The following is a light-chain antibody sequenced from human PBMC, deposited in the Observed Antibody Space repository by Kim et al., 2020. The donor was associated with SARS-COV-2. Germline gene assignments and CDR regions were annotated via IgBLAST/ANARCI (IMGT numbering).Light chain of an antibody. Sequence: GQTVRITCKGDRLRSYYASWYQQKPGQAPVLVIYGKNNRPSGIPDRFSGSSSGNTASLTITGAQAEDEADYYCNSRDSSGNHLGVFGGGTQLTVL. CDR1: RLRSYY. CDR2: GKN. V-gene: IGLV3-19*01. J-gene: IGLJ3*02. CDR3: NSRDSSGNHLGV.